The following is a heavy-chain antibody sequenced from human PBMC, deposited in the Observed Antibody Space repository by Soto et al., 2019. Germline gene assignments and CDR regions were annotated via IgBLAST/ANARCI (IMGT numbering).Heavy chain of an antibody. CDR3: ARVGGWYVPDY. J-gene: IGHJ4*02. D-gene: IGHD6-19*01. Sequence: GASVKVSCKASGYTFTSYAMRWVRQAPGQRLEWMGWINAGNGNTKYSQKFQGRVTITRDTSASTAYMELSSLRSEDTAVYYCARVGGWYVPDYWGQGTLVTVSS. CDR1: GYTFTSYA. CDR2: INAGNGNT. V-gene: IGHV1-3*01.